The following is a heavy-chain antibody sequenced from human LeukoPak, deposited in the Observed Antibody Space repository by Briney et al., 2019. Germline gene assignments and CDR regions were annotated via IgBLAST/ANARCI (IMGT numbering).Heavy chain of an antibody. CDR2: MKKDGSGI. CDR3: AGGNAMDV. Sequence: GGSLRLSCAVSGFPFSNSWMYWVRQAPGKGLEGVANMKKDGSGISYVESVKGRFIISRDNSRNSLYLQMNSLKVEDTAVYFCAGGNAMDVWGKGTAVTVYS. V-gene: IGHV3-7*03. J-gene: IGHJ6*04. CDR1: GFPFSNSW.